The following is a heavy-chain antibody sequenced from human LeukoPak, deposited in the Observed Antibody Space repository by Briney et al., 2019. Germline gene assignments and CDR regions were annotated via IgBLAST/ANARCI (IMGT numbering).Heavy chain of an antibody. CDR3: AREGAYRSSSADY. J-gene: IGHJ4*02. V-gene: IGHV4-31*03. Sequence: SQTLSLTCTVSGGSISSGGYYWSWIRQHPGKGLEWIGYIYYSGSTYYDPSLKSRVTISVDKSKNQFSLKLSSVTAADTAVYYCAREGAYRSSSADYWGQGTLVTVSS. CDR1: GGSISSGGYY. CDR2: IYYSGST. D-gene: IGHD6-13*01.